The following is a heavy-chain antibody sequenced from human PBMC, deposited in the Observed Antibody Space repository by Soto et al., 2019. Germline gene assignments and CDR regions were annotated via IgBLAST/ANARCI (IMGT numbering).Heavy chain of an antibody. CDR1: GFTFSDYT. J-gene: IGHJ4*02. CDR2: ILSDYNT. Sequence: GGSLRLSCAASGFTFSDYTMSWVRQAPGKVLECVSVILSDYNTYYAGSVRGRFTISRDNSKNTLYLEMNSLRAEDTAVYYCARRTSGYFGYWGQGTLVTVSS. D-gene: IGHD6-19*01. V-gene: IGHV3-23*03. CDR3: ARRTSGYFGY.